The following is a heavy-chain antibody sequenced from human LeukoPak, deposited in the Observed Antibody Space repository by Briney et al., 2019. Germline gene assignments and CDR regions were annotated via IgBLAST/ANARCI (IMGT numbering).Heavy chain of an antibody. V-gene: IGHV1-8*01. CDR2: MNPNTGNT. J-gene: IGHJ4*02. Sequence: ASVKVSCKASGYTFTSYDINWVRQATGQGLEWMGWMNPNTGNTAYAQKFQGRVTMTRDTSISTAYMELSSLKSEDTAVYYCARTSAATHWGQGTLVTVS. CDR3: ARTSAATH. CDR1: GYTFTSYD. D-gene: IGHD2-15*01.